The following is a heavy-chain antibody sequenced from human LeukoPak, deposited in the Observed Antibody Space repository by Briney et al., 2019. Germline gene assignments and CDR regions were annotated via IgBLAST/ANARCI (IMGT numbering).Heavy chain of an antibody. CDR1: GFIFTGYF. J-gene: IGHJ4*02. D-gene: IGHD3-3*01. CDR2: IKHDGSEK. Sequence: PGGSLRLSCAASGFIFTGYFMSWVRQAPGKGLEWVASIKHDGSEKYYVDSVRGRFTISRDSTKNLLYLQMSSLRAEDTAVYYCATDRGWRTSGYYLYYFEYWDQGTLVTFSS. CDR3: ATDRGWRTSGYYLYYFEY. V-gene: IGHV3-7*01.